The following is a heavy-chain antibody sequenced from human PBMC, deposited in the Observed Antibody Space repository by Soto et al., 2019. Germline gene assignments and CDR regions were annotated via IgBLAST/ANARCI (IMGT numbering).Heavy chain of an antibody. CDR2: IIPMFGTA. D-gene: IGHD4-17*01. CDR1: GGTFSSYA. V-gene: IGHV1-69*13. Sequence: SVKVSCKASGGTFSSYAISWVRQAPGQGLEWMGGIIPMFGTANYAQKFQGRVTITADESTSTAYMELSSLRSEDTAVYYCATRTYGDYVYYYYGMDVWGKGTTVTVSS. CDR3: ATRTYGDYVYYYYGMDV. J-gene: IGHJ6*04.